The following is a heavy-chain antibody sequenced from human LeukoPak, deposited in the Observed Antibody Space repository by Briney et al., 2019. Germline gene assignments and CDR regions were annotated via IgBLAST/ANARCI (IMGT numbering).Heavy chain of an antibody. Sequence: SETLSLTCAVSGESIRSSNWWSWVRQSPEKGLEWIGEIYHSGTTNYNPSLESRVTISLDTSNNQFFLDLNSVTAADTAVYYCANKVYCSTTSCYPAGYWGQGTLVTVSS. J-gene: IGHJ4*02. D-gene: IGHD2-2*01. CDR1: GESIRSSNW. V-gene: IGHV4-4*02. CDR3: ANKVYCSTTSCYPAGY. CDR2: IYHSGTT.